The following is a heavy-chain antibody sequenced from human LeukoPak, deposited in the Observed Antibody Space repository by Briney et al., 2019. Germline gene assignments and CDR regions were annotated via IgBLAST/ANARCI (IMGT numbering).Heavy chain of an antibody. Sequence: SETLSLTCNVSGGSISSYYWSWIRQPPGKGLEWIGYIYNSGSTNYNPSLKSRVTRSVDTSKKQFSLKVSSVTAADTAVYYGARQDYYDSSGYYAYYFDYWGQGTLVTVSS. J-gene: IGHJ4*02. D-gene: IGHD3-22*01. CDR2: IYNSGST. CDR1: GGSISSYY. V-gene: IGHV4-59*08. CDR3: ARQDYYDSSGYYAYYFDY.